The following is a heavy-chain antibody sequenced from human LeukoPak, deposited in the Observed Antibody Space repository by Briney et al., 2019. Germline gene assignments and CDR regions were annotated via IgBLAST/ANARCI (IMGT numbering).Heavy chain of an antibody. Sequence: QPGGSLRLSCATSGFTFSSYAMSWVRQTPGKGLEWVSAISGSGDITHYADSVMGRFTISRDNSKNTLYLQMSSLRAEDTAVYYCARHSNYYGSMNYYPNAEYFQEWGQGTLVTVSS. CDR2: ISGSGDIT. CDR3: ARHSNYYGSMNYYPNAEYFQE. J-gene: IGHJ1*01. D-gene: IGHD3-10*01. V-gene: IGHV3-23*01. CDR1: GFTFSSYA.